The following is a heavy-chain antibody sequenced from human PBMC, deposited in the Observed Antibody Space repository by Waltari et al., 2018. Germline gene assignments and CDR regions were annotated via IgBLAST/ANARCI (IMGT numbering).Heavy chain of an antibody. V-gene: IGHV3-23*01. CDR1: GFTFSSYA. D-gene: IGHD3-3*01. CDR2: ISGSGGST. CDR3: ARDIGPFWSAYWIGGFDI. Sequence: EVQLLESGGGLVQPGGSLRLSCAASGFTFSSYAMSWVRQAPGKGLEWVSAISGSGGSTYYADSVKGRFTISRDNAKNSLYLQMNSLRAEDTAFYYCARDIGPFWSAYWIGGFDIWGQGTMVTVSS. J-gene: IGHJ3*02.